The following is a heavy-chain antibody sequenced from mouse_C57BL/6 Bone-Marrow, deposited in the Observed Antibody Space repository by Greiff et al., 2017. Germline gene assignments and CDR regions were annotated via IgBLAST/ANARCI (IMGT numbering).Heavy chain of an antibody. J-gene: IGHJ2*01. CDR3: ARWYYGPLGFDY. Sequence: QVQLQQSGAELMKPGASVKLSCKATGYTFTGYWIEWVQQRPGHGLEWFGEILPGSGSTNYNEKFKGKATFTAATSSNTAYMQLSSLTTENSLIYDWARWYYGPLGFDYWGQGTTLTVSS. V-gene: IGHV1-9*01. CDR1: GYTFTGYW. D-gene: IGHD1-2*01. CDR2: ILPGSGST.